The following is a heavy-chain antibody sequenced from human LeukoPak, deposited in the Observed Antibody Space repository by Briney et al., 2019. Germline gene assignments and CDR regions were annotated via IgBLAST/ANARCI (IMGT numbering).Heavy chain of an antibody. CDR2: FDPEDGET. D-gene: IGHD2-2*01. CDR1: GYTLTELS. J-gene: IGHJ6*03. CDR3: ARDLPRLVRGYYYYYVDV. Sequence: GASVKVSCKVSGYTLTELSMHWVRQAPGKGLEWMGGFDPEDGETIYAQKLQGRVTMTTDTSTSTAYMELRSLRSDDTAVYYCARDLPRLVRGYYYYYVDVWGKGTTVTVSS. V-gene: IGHV1-24*01.